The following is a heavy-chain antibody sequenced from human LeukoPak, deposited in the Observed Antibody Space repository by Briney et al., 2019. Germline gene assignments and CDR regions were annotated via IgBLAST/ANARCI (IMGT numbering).Heavy chain of an antibody. CDR2: ISSSGSYI. V-gene: IGHV3-21*04. CDR1: AFTFSSYS. CDR3: ARGGDSSSWKPYYFDY. J-gene: IGHJ4*02. Sequence: PGGSLRLSCAASAFTFSSYSMNWVRQAPGKGLEWVSSISSSGSYIYYADSVKGRFTISRDNAKNSLYLQMNSLRAEDTAVYYCARGGDSSSWKPYYFDYWGQGTLVTVSS. D-gene: IGHD6-13*01.